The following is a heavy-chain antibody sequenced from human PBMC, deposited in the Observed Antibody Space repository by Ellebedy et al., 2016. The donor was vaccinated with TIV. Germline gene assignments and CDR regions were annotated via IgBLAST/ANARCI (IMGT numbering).Heavy chain of an antibody. J-gene: IGHJ6*02. D-gene: IGHD6-13*01. V-gene: IGHV4-59*01. CDR1: GGYLRTYY. Sequence: SETLSLXCNVSGGYLRTYYWSWIRQSPGKGLEWIGYIYYSGSTDYNPSLKSRVTISVDTSKNQFSLNLRSVTAADTALYYCARSLAASGKVTYYYGKDVWGQGTTVTISS. CDR3: ARSLAASGKVTYYYGKDV. CDR2: IYYSGST.